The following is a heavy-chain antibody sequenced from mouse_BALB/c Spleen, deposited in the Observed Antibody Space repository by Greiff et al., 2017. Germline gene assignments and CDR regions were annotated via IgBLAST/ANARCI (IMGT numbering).Heavy chain of an antibody. D-gene: IGHD2-4*01. CDR3: ALDYPWFAY. J-gene: IGHJ3*01. Sequence: VKLMESGAELVRPGTSVKVSCKASGYAFTNYLIEWVKQRPGQGLEWIGVINPGSGGTNYNEKFKGKATLTADKSSSTAYMQLSSLTSDDSAVYFCALDYPWFAYWGQGTLVTVSA. CDR2: INPGSGGT. CDR1: GYAFTNYL. V-gene: IGHV1-54*01.